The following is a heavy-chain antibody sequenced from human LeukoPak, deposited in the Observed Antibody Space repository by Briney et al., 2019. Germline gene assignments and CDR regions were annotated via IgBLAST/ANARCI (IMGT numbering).Heavy chain of an antibody. J-gene: IGHJ3*02. D-gene: IGHD1-26*01. V-gene: IGHV4-39*07. Sequence: SETLSLTCTVSGVSISDYYCYWGWIRQSPGTGLEWIGTIYSGGTTYYNPSLKSRATISVDTSKNQFSLQLNSVTAADTALYYCAGGSRLGAAFNIWGRGTMVLVS. CDR2: IYSGGTT. CDR1: GVSISDYYCY. CDR3: AGGSRLGAAFNI.